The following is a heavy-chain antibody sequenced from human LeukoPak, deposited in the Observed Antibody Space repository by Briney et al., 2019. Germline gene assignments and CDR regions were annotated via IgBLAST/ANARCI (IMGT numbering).Heavy chain of an antibody. J-gene: IGHJ4*02. Sequence: PGGSLRLSCAASGFTFSSYAMSWVRQAPGKGLEWVSAISGSGGSTYYADSVKGRFTISRDNSKNTLYLQMNSLRAEDTAVYYCAKGYYGSGSYSWYFDYWGQGTLVTVSS. D-gene: IGHD3-10*01. CDR2: ISGSGGST. V-gene: IGHV3-23*01. CDR1: GFTFSSYA. CDR3: AKGYYGSGSYSWYFDY.